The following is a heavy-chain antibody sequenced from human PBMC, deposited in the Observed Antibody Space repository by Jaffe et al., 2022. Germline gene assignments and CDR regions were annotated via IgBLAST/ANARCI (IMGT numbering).Heavy chain of an antibody. V-gene: IGHV3-53*04. D-gene: IGHD3-22*01. CDR1: GFTVSSNY. Sequence: EVQLVESGGGLVQPGGSLRLSCAASGFTVSSNYMSWVRQAPGKGLEWVSVIYSGGSTYYADSVKGRFTISRHNSKNTLYLQMNSLRAEDTAVYYCARDRGSGYFGDAFDIWGQGTMVTVSS. CDR3: ARDRGSGYFGDAFDI. J-gene: IGHJ3*02. CDR2: IYSGGST.